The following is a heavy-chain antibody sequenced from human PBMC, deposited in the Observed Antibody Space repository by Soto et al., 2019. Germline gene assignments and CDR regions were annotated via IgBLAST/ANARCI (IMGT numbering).Heavy chain of an antibody. D-gene: IGHD3-22*01. CDR1: GYTFTSYG. Sequence: ASVKVSCKASGYTFTSYGISWVRQAPGQGLEWMGWISAYNGNTNYAQKLQGRVAMTTDTSTSTAYMELRSLRSDDPAGYYCARDSYYYDSSGPNPFDYWGQGTLVPVS. V-gene: IGHV1-18*01. CDR2: ISAYNGNT. CDR3: ARDSYYYDSSGPNPFDY. J-gene: IGHJ4*02.